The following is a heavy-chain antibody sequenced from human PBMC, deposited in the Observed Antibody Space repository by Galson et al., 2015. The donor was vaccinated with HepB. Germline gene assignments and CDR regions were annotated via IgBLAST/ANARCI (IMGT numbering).Heavy chain of an antibody. D-gene: IGHD4/OR15-4a*01. J-gene: IGHJ4*02. V-gene: IGHV1-18*04. CDR2: IRAYGGNR. Sequence: SVKVSCKASGYTFTINGISWLRQTPRQGLEWLGWIRAYGGNRKNAQQYQGRITLTRDTSTSTAYMELRSLRSDDTAVYYCARDRDYRFDYWGQGTLVTVSS. CDR3: ARDRDYRFDY. CDR1: GYTFTING.